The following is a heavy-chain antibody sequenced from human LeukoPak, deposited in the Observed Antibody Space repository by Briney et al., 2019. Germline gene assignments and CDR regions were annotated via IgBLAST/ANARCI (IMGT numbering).Heavy chain of an antibody. Sequence: SETLSLTCAVYGGSFSGYYWSWIRQPPGKGLEWIGEINHSGSTNYNPSLKSRVTISVDMPKNQFALKLTSVTAADTAVYYCASRYHPRAAMAASSSWFDPWGQGTLVTVSS. D-gene: IGHD2-2*01. V-gene: IGHV4-34*01. CDR1: GGSFSGYY. J-gene: IGHJ5*02. CDR2: INHSGST. CDR3: ASRYHPRAAMAASSSWFDP.